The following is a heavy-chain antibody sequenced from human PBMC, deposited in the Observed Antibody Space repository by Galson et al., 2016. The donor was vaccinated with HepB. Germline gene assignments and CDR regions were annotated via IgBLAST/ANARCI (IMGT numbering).Heavy chain of an antibody. CDR3: ARGSGEGGY. Sequence: SVKVSCKASGYTFTTYAIHWVRQAPGQGPEWMGWISAGNGYTKYSQRFQGRVTFTTDTSATTAYMELSSLGSEDTAVYYCARGSGEGGYWGQGTLVAVSS. J-gene: IGHJ4*02. CDR2: ISAGNGYT. D-gene: IGHD3-16*01. V-gene: IGHV1-3*01. CDR1: GYTFTTYA.